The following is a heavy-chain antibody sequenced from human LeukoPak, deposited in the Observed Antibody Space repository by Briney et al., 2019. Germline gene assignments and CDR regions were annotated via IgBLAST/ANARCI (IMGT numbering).Heavy chain of an antibody. V-gene: IGHV4-59*01. CDR1: GGSISSYY. J-gene: IGHJ4*02. D-gene: IGHD5-12*01. Sequence: SETLSLTCTVSGGSISSYYWSWIRQPPGKGLEWIGYIYYSGSTNYNPSLKSRVTISVDTPKNQFSLKLSSMTAADTAVYYCARGIFGGYSGYYFDYWGQGTLVTVSS. CDR3: ARGIFGGYSGYYFDY. CDR2: IYYSGST.